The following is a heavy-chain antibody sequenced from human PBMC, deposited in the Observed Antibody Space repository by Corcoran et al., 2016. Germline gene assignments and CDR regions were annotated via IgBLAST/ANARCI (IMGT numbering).Heavy chain of an antibody. Sequence: QVQLVQSGAEVKKPGSSVKVSCKASGGTFSSYAISWVRQAPGQGLEWMGGIIPIFGTANYAQKFKGRVTITADKSTSTAFMELSSLRSEDTAVYYCAINRGGSSGFDYYYYGMDVWGQGTTVTVSS. CDR3: AINRGGSSGFDYYYYGMDV. CDR2: IIPIFGTA. V-gene: IGHV1-69*06. J-gene: IGHJ6*02. CDR1: GGTFSSYA. D-gene: IGHD5-12*01.